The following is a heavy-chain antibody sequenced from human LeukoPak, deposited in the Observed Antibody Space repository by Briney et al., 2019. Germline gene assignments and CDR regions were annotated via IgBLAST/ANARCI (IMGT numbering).Heavy chain of an antibody. J-gene: IGHJ4*02. Sequence: ASVKVSCKASGFTFSSYAIHWVSQAPGQRLEWMGWINVGNGNTKLSQQFQGRVTMTRDTSASTAYMELSSLRSEDTAVYYCARDRYYYYSSSYDYWGQGTLVTVSS. V-gene: IGHV1-3*01. CDR1: GFTFSSYA. CDR3: ARDRYYYYSSSYDY. CDR2: INVGNGNT. D-gene: IGHD3-22*01.